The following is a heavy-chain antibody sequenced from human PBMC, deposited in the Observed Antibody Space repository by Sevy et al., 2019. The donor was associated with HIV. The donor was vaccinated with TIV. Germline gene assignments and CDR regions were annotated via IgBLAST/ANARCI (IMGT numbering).Heavy chain of an antibody. CDR1: GGSISSSSYY. D-gene: IGHD3-22*01. V-gene: IGHV4-39*01. CDR2: IYYSGST. J-gene: IGHJ3*02. Sequence: SETLSLTCTVSGGSISSSSYYWGWIRQPPGKGLEWIGSIYYSGSTYYNPSLKSRVTISVDTSKNQFSLKLSSVTAADTAVYYCARHYGTSCYYYDSSGYYAGAFDIWGQGTMVTVSS. CDR3: ARHYGTSCYYYDSSGYYAGAFDI.